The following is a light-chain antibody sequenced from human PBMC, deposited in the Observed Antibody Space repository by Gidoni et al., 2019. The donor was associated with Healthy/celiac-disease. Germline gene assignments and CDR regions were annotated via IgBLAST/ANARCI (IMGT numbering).Light chain of an antibody. V-gene: IGKV1-9*01. CDR1: QGISSY. J-gene: IGKJ3*01. CDR3: QQLNSYRGVT. Sequence: DIQLTQSPSFLSASVGDRVTLTCRASQGISSYLAWYQQKPGKAPKLLIYAASTLQSGVPSRFSGSGSGTEFTLTISSLQPEDFATYYCQQLNSYRGVTFGPGTKVDIK. CDR2: AAS.